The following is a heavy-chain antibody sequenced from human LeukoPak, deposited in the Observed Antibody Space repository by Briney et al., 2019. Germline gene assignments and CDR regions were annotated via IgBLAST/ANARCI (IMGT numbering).Heavy chain of an antibody. CDR3: ARDHVKLGSSFHPFDAFDV. CDR1: GYTFTNYA. J-gene: IGHJ3*01. V-gene: IGHV7-4-1*02. Sequence: ASVKVSCKASGYTFTNYAMNWVRQAPGQGLEWMGWINTNTGNPTYAQGFTGRFVFSLDTSVSTAYLQVSSLKAEDTAVYYCARDHVKLGSSFHPFDAFDVWGQGALVTVSS. D-gene: IGHD2-2*01. CDR2: INTNTGNP.